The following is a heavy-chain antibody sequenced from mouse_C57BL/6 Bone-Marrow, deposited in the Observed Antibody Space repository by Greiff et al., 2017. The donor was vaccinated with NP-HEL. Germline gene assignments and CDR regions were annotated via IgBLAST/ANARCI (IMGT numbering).Heavy chain of an antibody. D-gene: IGHD2-14*01. CDR2: IYPGDGDT. V-gene: IGHV1-82*01. CDR3: AVGTKCVWFDY. J-gene: IGHJ2*01. CDR1: GYTFSSYW. Sequence: VQLMESGPELVKPGASVKLSCKASGYTFSSYWMNWVKQRPGKGLEWIGRIYPGDGDTNYNGKFKGKATLTADKSSSTAYMQLSSLTSEDSAVYVCAVGTKCVWFDYWGQGTTLTVSS.